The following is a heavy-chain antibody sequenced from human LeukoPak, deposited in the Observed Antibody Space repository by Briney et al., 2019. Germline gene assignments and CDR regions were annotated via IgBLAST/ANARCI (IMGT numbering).Heavy chain of an antibody. CDR2: IYYSGST. CDR3: AKRDTYYNNMRIDP. D-gene: IGHD3-9*01. J-gene: IGHJ5*02. CDR1: GGSISSSSYY. V-gene: IGHV4-39*01. Sequence: KPSETLSLTCTVSGGSISSSSYYWGWIRQPPGKGLEWIGSIYYSGSTYYNPSLKSRVTISVDTSKSQFSLKLSSVTAADTAVYYCAKRDTYYNNMRIDPWGQGTLVTVSS.